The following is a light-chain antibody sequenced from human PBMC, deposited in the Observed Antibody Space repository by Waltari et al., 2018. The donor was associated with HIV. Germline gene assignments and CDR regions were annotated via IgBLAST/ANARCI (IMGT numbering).Light chain of an antibody. V-gene: IGLV2-14*01. J-gene: IGLJ2*01. CDR3: SSYTSSSTVV. CDR2: EVS. CDR1: SSDVGGYNY. Sequence: QSALTQPASVSGSPGQSIPISCTGTSSDVGGYNYVSWDQQHPGKAPKLMIYEVSNRPSGVSNRFSGSKSGNTASLTISGLQAEDEADYYCSSYTSSSTVVFGGGTKLTVL.